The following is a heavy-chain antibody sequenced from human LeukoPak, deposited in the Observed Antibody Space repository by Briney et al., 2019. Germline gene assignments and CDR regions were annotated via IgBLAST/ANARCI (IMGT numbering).Heavy chain of an antibody. Sequence: SETLSLTCAVSGYSISSGYYWGWIRQPPGKGLEWIGSIYHSGSTHYNPSLKSRVTISVDTSKNQFSLKLTSVTAADTAVYYCARSPSSRYCSSTSCPLYFDYWGQGTLVTVSS. CDR3: ARSPSSRYCSSTSCPLYFDY. CDR2: IYHSGST. V-gene: IGHV4-38-2*01. D-gene: IGHD2-2*01. J-gene: IGHJ4*02. CDR1: GYSISSGYY.